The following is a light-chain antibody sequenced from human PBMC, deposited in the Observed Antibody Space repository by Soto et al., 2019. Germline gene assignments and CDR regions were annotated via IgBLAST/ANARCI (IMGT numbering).Light chain of an antibody. CDR2: DTS. V-gene: IGKV3-20*01. J-gene: IGKJ5*01. CDR1: QTLSNSF. Sequence: IVLTDSPGTLSLSPGEIATLSCRASQTLSNSFIAWYQQKPGQAPRLLIYDTSSRATGVPDRYSASGSGTDFTLTISRLEPEDFAVLFCQQYGTSEIIFGQGTRLEIK. CDR3: QQYGTSEII.